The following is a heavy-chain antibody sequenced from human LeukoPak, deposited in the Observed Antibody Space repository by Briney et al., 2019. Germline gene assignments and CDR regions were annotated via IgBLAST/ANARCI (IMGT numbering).Heavy chain of an antibody. CDR1: GFTFSSYA. Sequence: AETLTLTCASTGFTFSSYAMSCVLQAPVKGLDSPSVISGSGGSTYYAHSVKGRFTISRDNSKNTLYLQMNSLRAEDTAVYYCAKDRGYSYGEYYFDYWGQGTLVTVSS. CDR2: ISGSGGST. CDR3: AKDRGYSYGEYYFDY. V-gene: IGHV3-23*01. D-gene: IGHD5-18*01. J-gene: IGHJ4*02.